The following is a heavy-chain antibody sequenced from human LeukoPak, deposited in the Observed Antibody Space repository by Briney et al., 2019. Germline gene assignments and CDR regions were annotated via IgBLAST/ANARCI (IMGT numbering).Heavy chain of an antibody. D-gene: IGHD2-2*01. CDR3: ARGPGYCSSTSCYGAAFDI. V-gene: IGHV4-59*01. J-gene: IGHJ3*02. Sequence: KSSETLSLTCTVSGGSISSYYWTWIRQPPGKGLEWIGYIHYSGSSRSHPSLNSRVTMSVDTSKSQFSLKLTSVTAADTAVYYCARGPGYCSSTSCYGAAFDIWGQGTMVTVSS. CDR1: GGSISSYY. CDR2: IHYSGSS.